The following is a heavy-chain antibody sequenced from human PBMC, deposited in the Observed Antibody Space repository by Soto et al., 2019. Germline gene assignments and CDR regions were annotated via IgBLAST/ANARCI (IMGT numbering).Heavy chain of an antibody. CDR2: IRSSGSPI. CDR3: ARDPEALDV. CDR1: GFTFSTYS. Sequence: HPGGSLRLSCAASGFTFSTYSMNWVRQAPGKGLEWVAYIRSSGSPIYYADFVKGRFSISRDNAKNSLSLQMNSLRVEDTAVYYCARDPEALDVWGQGTTVTVSS. V-gene: IGHV3-48*01. J-gene: IGHJ6*02.